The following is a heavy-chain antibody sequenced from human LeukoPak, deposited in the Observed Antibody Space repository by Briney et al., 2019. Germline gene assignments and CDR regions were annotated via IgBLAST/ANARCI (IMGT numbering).Heavy chain of an antibody. CDR2: MKEDGSEI. Sequence: PGGSLRLSCAASVFAFSSYTMSWVRQAPGKGLEWVAKMKEDGSEIQYVDSVKGRFTISRDNSKNTLYLQMNRLRAEDTAVYYCARDSGHDAFDIWGQGTMVTVSS. J-gene: IGHJ3*02. CDR1: VFAFSSYT. V-gene: IGHV3-7*05. CDR3: ARDSGHDAFDI.